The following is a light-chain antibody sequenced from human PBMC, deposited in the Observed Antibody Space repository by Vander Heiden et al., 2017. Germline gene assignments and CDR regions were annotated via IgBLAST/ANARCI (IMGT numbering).Light chain of an antibody. CDR3: MQALQTPLT. Sequence: DIVMTQSTLSLPVTPGEPASISCRSSKSLLHSNGYNYLDWYLQKPGQSPQLLIYLGSNRASGVPDRFSGSGSGTDFTLKISRVEAEDVGVYYCMQALQTPLTFGGGTKVEIK. V-gene: IGKV2-28*01. J-gene: IGKJ4*01. CDR2: LGS. CDR1: KSLLHSNGYNY.